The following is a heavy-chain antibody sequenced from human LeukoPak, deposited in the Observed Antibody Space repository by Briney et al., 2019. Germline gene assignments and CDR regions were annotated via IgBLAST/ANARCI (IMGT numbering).Heavy chain of an antibody. CDR2: IEGDGSER. J-gene: IGHJ4*02. D-gene: IGHD6-19*01. Sequence: GVSLRLSCAASGFSFSSYWMSWVRQAPGEGLEWVANIEGDGSERNYMDSVKGRFTISRDNAKNSLHLQMNSLRAEDTAVYYCAAGVGWLIDYWGQGTLVTVSS. CDR1: GFSFSSYW. CDR3: AAGVGWLIDY. V-gene: IGHV3-7*03.